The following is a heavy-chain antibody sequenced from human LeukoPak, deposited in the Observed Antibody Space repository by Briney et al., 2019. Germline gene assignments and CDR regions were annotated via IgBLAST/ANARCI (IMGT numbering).Heavy chain of an antibody. Sequence: GGSLRLSCAASGFTFSSYWMSWVRQAPGKGLDWVANIKQDGSEKYYVDSVKGRFTISRDNAKNSLYLQMNSLRAEDTAVYYCARDYYDSSGYQYYFDYWGQGTLVTVSS. V-gene: IGHV3-7*01. CDR2: IKQDGSEK. CDR3: ARDYYDSSGYQYYFDY. D-gene: IGHD3-22*01. J-gene: IGHJ4*02. CDR1: GFTFSSYW.